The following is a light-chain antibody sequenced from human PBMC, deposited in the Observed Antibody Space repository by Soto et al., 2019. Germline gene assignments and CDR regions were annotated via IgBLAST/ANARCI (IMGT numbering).Light chain of an antibody. Sequence: EIVLTQSPGTLSWSPGERATLSCRASQSVSSSYLAWYQQKPGQAPRLLIYGTSSRATGIPDRFSGSGSGTDFTLTISRLEPEDFAVYYCQQYGSSPLYTFGQGTNLELK. CDR2: GTS. J-gene: IGKJ2*01. V-gene: IGKV3-20*01. CDR1: QSVSSSY. CDR3: QQYGSSPLYT.